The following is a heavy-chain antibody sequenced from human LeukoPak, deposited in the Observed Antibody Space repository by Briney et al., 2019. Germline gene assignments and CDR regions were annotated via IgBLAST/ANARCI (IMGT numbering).Heavy chain of an antibody. J-gene: IGHJ5*02. CDR1: GGSISSSSYY. V-gene: IGHV4-39*01. Sequence: SETLSLTCTVSGGSISSSSYYWGWIRQPPGKGLEWIGSIYYSGSTYYNPSLKSRVTISVDTSKNQFSLKLSSVTAADTAAYYCARPEVVTSWSDPWGQGTLVTVSS. D-gene: IGHD4-23*01. CDR2: IYYSGST. CDR3: ARPEVVTSWSDP.